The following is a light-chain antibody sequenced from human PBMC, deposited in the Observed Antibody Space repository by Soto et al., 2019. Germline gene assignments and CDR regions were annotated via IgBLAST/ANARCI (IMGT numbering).Light chain of an antibody. Sequence: DIQMTQSPSTLSASVGDRVTITCRASQSINTWLAWYQQKPGKAPKLLIYTASNLEGGVPSRFSGSGSGTEFTLTISSLQPDDFATYYCQQYDTAWTFGQGTKVDIK. J-gene: IGKJ1*01. CDR2: TAS. CDR1: QSINTW. V-gene: IGKV1-5*03. CDR3: QQYDTAWT.